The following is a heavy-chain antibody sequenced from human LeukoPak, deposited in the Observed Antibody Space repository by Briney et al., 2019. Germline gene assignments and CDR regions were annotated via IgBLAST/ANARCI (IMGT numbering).Heavy chain of an antibody. J-gene: IGHJ4*02. Sequence: SVKVSCEASGVTFSSYAISWVRQAPGQGLEWMGGIIPIFGTANYAQKFQGRVTITTDESTSTAYMELSSLKSEDTAVYYCAREKSYSSGWYYFDYWGQGTLVTVSS. CDR2: IIPIFGTA. D-gene: IGHD6-19*01. CDR1: GVTFSSYA. V-gene: IGHV1-69*05. CDR3: AREKSYSSGWYYFDY.